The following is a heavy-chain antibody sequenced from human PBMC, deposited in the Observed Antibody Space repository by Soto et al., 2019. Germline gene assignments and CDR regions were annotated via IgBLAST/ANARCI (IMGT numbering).Heavy chain of an antibody. D-gene: IGHD5-12*01. V-gene: IGHV3-53*01. Sequence: GGSLRLSCAASGFTVSSNYMSWVRQAPGKGLEWVSVIYSGGSTYYADSVKGRFTISRDNSKNTLYLQMNSLRAEDTAVYYCARAGRDGYNPSGFDPWGQGTLVTVSS. J-gene: IGHJ5*02. CDR2: IYSGGST. CDR3: ARAGRDGYNPSGFDP. CDR1: GFTVSSNY.